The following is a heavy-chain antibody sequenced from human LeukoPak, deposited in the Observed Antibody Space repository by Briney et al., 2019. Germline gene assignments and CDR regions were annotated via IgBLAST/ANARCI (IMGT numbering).Heavy chain of an antibody. CDR2: ISSSSSYI. CDR1: GFTFSSYS. Sequence: GGSLRLSCAASGFTFSSYSMNWVRQAPGKGLEWVSSISSSSSYIYYADSVKGRFTISGDNAKNSLYLQMNSLRAEDTAVYYCASSERYSSSCYGPVDYWGQGTLVTVSS. V-gene: IGHV3-21*01. D-gene: IGHD6-13*01. J-gene: IGHJ4*02. CDR3: ASSERYSSSCYGPVDY.